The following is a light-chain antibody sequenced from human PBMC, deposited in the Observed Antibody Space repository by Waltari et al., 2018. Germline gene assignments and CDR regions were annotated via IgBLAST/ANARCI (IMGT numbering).Light chain of an antibody. Sequence: DIQMNQSPSTLPASAGDRVTITCRASQTISSWLAWYQHKPGKAPALLIYKASNLESGVPSRFSGSGSGTEFTLTISSLQPDDFATYYCQQYNSFSLTFGGGTKVEIK. CDR3: QQYNSFSLT. CDR2: KAS. J-gene: IGKJ4*01. V-gene: IGKV1-5*03. CDR1: QTISSW.